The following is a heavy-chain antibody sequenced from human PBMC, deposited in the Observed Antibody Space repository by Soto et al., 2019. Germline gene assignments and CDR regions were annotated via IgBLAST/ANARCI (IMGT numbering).Heavy chain of an antibody. CDR2: IYYSGST. CDR3: AREFYYDPGRFDP. V-gene: IGHV4-59*01. J-gene: IGHJ5*02. Sequence: SETLSLTCTVSGGSISSYYWSWIRQPPGKGLEWIGYIYYSGSTNYNPSLKSRVTISVDTSKNQFSLKLSSVTAADTAVYYCAREFYYDPGRFDPWGPGTLVTVSS. CDR1: GGSISSYY. D-gene: IGHD3-3*01.